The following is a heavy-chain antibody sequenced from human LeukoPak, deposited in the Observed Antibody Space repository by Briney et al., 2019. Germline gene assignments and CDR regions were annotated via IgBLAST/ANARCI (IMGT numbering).Heavy chain of an antibody. Sequence: SETLSLTCTVSGYSISSDYYWGWIRQPPGKGLEWIGSIYHSGSTYYNPSLKSRVTISVDTSKDQFSLKLSSVTAADTAVYFCARVGIDSGSFADFDFWGQGALVTVSS. V-gene: IGHV4-38-2*02. J-gene: IGHJ4*02. D-gene: IGHD1-26*01. CDR3: ARVGIDSGSFADFDF. CDR2: IYHSGST. CDR1: GYSISSDYY.